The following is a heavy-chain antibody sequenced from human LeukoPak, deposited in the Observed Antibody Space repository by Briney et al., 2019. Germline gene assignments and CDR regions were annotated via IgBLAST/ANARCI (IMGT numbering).Heavy chain of an antibody. V-gene: IGHV3-23*01. D-gene: IGHD3-16*01. CDR1: GGSFSGYY. Sequence: ETLSLTCAVYGGSFSGYYWSWVRQAPGKGLEWVSAISGSGGSTYYADSVKGRFTISRDNSKNTLYLQMNSLRAEDTAVYYCADRASRGIWDYYYYMDVWGKGTTVTVSS. CDR2: ISGSGGST. J-gene: IGHJ6*03. CDR3: ADRASRGIWDYYYYMDV.